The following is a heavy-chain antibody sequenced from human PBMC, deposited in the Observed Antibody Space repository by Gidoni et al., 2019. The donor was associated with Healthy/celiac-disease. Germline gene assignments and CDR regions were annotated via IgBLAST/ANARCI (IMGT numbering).Heavy chain of an antibody. CDR3: AKEYCSGGSCYDLFDY. V-gene: IGHV3-30*18. D-gene: IGHD2-15*01. CDR1: GFTFSSYG. CDR2: ISYDGSNK. Sequence: QVQLVESGGGLVQPGRSLRLSCAASGFTFSSYGMHWVRQAPGKELEWVAVISYDGSNKYYADSVKGRFTISRDNSKNTLYLQMNSLRAEDTAVYYCAKEYCSGGSCYDLFDYWGQGTLVTVSS. J-gene: IGHJ4*02.